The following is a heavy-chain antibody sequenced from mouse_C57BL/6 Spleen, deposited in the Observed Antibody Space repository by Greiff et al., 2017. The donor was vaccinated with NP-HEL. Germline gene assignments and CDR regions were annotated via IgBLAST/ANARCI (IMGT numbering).Heavy chain of an antibody. Sequence: VQLKQSGPELVKPGASVKMSCKASGYTFTDYYMHWVKQKPGKGLEWIGEIYPGSGNTYYNEKFKGKATLTADTSSSTAYMQLSSLTSEDSAVYFCGSRAMDYWGQGTSVTVSS. CDR3: SRAMDY. J-gene: IGHJ4*01. V-gene: IGHV1-83*01. D-gene: IGHD1-1*01. CDR2: YPGSGNTY. CDR1: YTFTDYYM.